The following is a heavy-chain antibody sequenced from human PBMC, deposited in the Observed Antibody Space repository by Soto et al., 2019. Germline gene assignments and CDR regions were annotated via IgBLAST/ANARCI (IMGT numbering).Heavy chain of an antibody. V-gene: IGHV3-23*01. CDR1: GFTFSSYA. Sequence: GGSLRLSCAASGFTFSSYAMSWVRQAPGKGLEWVSAISGSGGSTYYADSVKGRLTISRDNSKNTLYLQMNSLRAEDTAVYYCAKDRGYSGYDPYFDDWGQGTLVTVSS. CDR2: ISGSGGST. J-gene: IGHJ4*02. CDR3: AKDRGYSGYDPYFDD. D-gene: IGHD5-12*01.